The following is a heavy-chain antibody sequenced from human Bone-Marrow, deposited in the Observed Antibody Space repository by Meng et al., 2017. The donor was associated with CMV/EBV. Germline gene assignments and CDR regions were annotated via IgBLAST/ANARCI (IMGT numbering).Heavy chain of an antibody. D-gene: IGHD1-26*01. Sequence: GGSLRLSCAASGFTFSSYGMHWVRQAPGKGLEWVAVIWYDGSNKYYADSVKGRFTISRDNSKNTLYLQMNSLRAEDTAVYYCASGSESYGSYYVRYDFDHWGQGTLVTVSS. V-gene: IGHV3-33*01. CDR3: ASGSESYGSYYVRYDFDH. CDR2: IWYDGSNK. CDR1: GFTFSSYG. J-gene: IGHJ4*02.